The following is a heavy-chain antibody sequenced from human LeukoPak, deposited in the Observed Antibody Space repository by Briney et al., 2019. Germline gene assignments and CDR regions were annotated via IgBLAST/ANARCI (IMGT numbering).Heavy chain of an antibody. CDR3: ARTDYDSSGYCDY. V-gene: IGHV4-39*01. CDR2: IYYSGST. CDR1: GGSISSSSYY. Sequence: SETLSLTCTVSGGSISSSSYYWGWIRQPPGKGLEWIGSIYYSGSTYYNPSLKSRVTISVDTSKNQFSLKLSSVTAADTAVYYCARTDYDSSGYCDYWGQGTLVTVSS. D-gene: IGHD3-22*01. J-gene: IGHJ4*02.